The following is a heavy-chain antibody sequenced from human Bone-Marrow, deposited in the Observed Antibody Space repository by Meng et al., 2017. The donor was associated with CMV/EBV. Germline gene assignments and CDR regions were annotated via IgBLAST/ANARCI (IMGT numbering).Heavy chain of an antibody. CDR3: ARVRCSSTSCYMGYYVDY. D-gene: IGHD2-2*02. V-gene: IGHV1-69*10. Sequence: SVKVSCKASGGTFSSYAISWVRQAPGQGLEWMGGIIPILGIANYAQKFQGRVTITADKSTSTAYMELSSLRSEDTAVYYCARVRCSSTSCYMGYYVDYWAHGTLVTVSS. CDR2: IIPILGIA. CDR1: GGTFSSYA. J-gene: IGHJ4*01.